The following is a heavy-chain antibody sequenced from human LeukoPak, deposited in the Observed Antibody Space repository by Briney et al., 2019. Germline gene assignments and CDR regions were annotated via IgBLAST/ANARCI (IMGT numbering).Heavy chain of an antibody. CDR3: TRMTAGHDY. Sequence: SETLSLTCAVSGVSFDDYYWSWVRQTPGKGLEWIGEINHSGYTNDSPSLKSRVTLSIDTSRKQFSLNLRSVTVADTGIYYCTRMTAGHDYWGQGTMVTVSS. V-gene: IGHV4-34*01. D-gene: IGHD2-21*02. CDR2: INHSGYT. J-gene: IGHJ4*02. CDR1: GVSFDDYY.